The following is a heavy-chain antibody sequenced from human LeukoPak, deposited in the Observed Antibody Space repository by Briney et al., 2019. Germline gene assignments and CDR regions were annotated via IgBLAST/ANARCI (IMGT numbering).Heavy chain of an antibody. CDR2: ISGDCGST. J-gene: IGHJ4*02. Sequence: GGSLRLSCAASGFTFDDYAMHWVRQAPGKGLEWVSRISGDCGSTYYADSVKGRFTISRDNSKNSLYLQMNSLRTEDTALYYCAKETYDSSGYDYWGQGTLVTVSS. CDR1: GFTFDDYA. V-gene: IGHV3-43*02. D-gene: IGHD3-22*01. CDR3: AKETYDSSGYDY.